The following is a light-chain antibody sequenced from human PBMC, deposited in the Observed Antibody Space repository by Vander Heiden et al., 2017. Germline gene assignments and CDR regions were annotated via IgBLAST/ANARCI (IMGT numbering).Light chain of an antibody. V-gene: IGKV2-28*01. CDR3: MQAIQSSWT. CDR2: LGS. J-gene: IGKJ1*01. Sequence: QSPQLLIYLGSNRVSGVPDRFSGSGSGTDFTLTISRVEAEDVGVYYCMQAIQSSWTFGQGTKLEIK.